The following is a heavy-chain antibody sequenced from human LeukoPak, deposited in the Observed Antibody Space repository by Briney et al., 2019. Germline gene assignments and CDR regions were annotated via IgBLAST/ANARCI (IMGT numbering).Heavy chain of an antibody. CDR1: GGSISSSSYY. Sequence: SETLSLTCTVSGGSISSSSYYWGWIRQPPGKGLEWIGSIYYSGSTYYNPSLKSRVTISVDTSKNQFSLKLSSVTAADTAVYYCARDHSQYYYDSSGLAYFDYWGQGTLVTVSS. CDR2: IYYSGST. V-gene: IGHV4-39*07. J-gene: IGHJ4*02. CDR3: ARDHSQYYYDSSGLAYFDY. D-gene: IGHD3-22*01.